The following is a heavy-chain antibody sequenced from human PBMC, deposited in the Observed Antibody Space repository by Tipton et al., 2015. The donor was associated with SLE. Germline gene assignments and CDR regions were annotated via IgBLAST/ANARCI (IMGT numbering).Heavy chain of an antibody. CDR1: GFAFNTYW. CDR3: ARENRLGGANEY. D-gene: IGHD3-16*01. V-gene: IGHV3-21*01. J-gene: IGHJ4*02. Sequence: VQLVQSGGGVVQPGGSLRLSCGASGFAFNTYWMSWVRQAPGKGLGWVSSISSSSSYIYYADSVKGRFTISRDNAKNSLYLQMNSLRAEDTAVYYCARENRLGGANEYWGQGTMVTVSS. CDR2: ISSSSSYI.